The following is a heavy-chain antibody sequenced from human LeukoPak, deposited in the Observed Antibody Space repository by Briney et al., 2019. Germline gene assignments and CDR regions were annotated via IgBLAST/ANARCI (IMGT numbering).Heavy chain of an antibody. J-gene: IGHJ4*02. Sequence: SETLSLTCTVSGGSISSYCWSWIRQPPGKGLEWIGYIYYSGSTNYNPSLKSRVTISVDTSKNQFSLKLSSVTAADTAVYYCAREIAVAGSYYFDYWGQGTLVTVSS. CDR2: IYYSGST. D-gene: IGHD6-19*01. CDR1: GGSISSYC. CDR3: AREIAVAGSYYFDY. V-gene: IGHV4-59*01.